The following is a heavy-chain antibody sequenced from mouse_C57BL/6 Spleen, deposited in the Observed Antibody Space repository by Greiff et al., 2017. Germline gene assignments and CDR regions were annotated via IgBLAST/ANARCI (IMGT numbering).Heavy chain of an antibody. CDR1: GYSITSGYY. V-gene: IGHV3-6*01. CDR2: ISYDGSN. Sequence: ESGPGLVKPSQSLSLTCSVTGYSITSGYYWNWIRQFPGNKLEWMGYISYDGSNNYNPSLKNRISITRDTSKNQFFLKWNSVTTEDTATYYCARGGGIFCDYWGQGTTLTVSS. CDR3: ARGGGIFCDY. J-gene: IGHJ2*01.